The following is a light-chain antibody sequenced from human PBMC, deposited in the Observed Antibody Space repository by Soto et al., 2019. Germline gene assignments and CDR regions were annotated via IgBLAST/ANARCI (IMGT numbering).Light chain of an antibody. V-gene: IGLV2-14*01. CDR1: SSDVGGYKY. CDR3: SSFSSSSTPYV. Sequence: QSALTQPASVPGSPGQSITISCTGTSSDVGGYKYVSWYQQHPGKAPKLMIFEVNSRPSGVSNRFSGSKSGNTASLTISGLRAEDEADYYCSSFSSSSTPYVFGTGTKGTVL. J-gene: IGLJ1*01. CDR2: EVN.